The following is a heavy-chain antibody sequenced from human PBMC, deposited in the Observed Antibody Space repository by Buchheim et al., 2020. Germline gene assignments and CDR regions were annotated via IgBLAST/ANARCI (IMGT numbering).Heavy chain of an antibody. V-gene: IGHV3-7*01. J-gene: IGHJ4*02. Sequence: EVQLVESGGGLVQPGGSLRLSCAASGFTFSDYWMTWVRQPPGKGLEWVANIKQDGSEKYYVDSVKGRFTISRDNAKNSLYLQMNSLRAEDTAVYYCARATYDFWSGYPSDWGQGTL. CDR3: ARATYDFWSGYPSD. CDR1: GFTFSDYW. D-gene: IGHD3-3*01. CDR2: IKQDGSEK.